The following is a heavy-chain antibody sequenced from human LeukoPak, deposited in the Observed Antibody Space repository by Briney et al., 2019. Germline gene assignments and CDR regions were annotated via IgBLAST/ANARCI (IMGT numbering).Heavy chain of an antibody. J-gene: IGHJ5*02. D-gene: IGHD3-16*01. CDR2: IYSGGST. CDR3: ATDQVATVGPFGA. Sequence: GGSLRLSCAASGITVSSRYMSWVRQAPRKGMEWVSVIYSGGSTHYADSVQGRFTISRDNSKNTLYLQMQSLRAEDTAVYFCATDQVATVGPFGAWGQGTLVTVSS. CDR1: GITVSSRY. V-gene: IGHV3-66*01.